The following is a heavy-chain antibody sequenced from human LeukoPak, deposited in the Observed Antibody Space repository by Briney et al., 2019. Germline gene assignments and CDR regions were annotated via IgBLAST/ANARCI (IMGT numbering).Heavy chain of an antibody. CDR1: GYTFTSYG. CDR2: ISAYNGNT. V-gene: IGHV1-18*01. J-gene: IGHJ4*02. CDR3: AREKDGFGELYFDY. D-gene: IGHD3-10*01. Sequence: ASVKVSCKASGYTFTSYGISWVRQAPGQGLEWMGWISAYNGNTNYAQKLQGRVTMTTDTSTSTAYMELRSLRSDDTAVYYCAREKDGFGELYFDYWGQGTLVTVSS.